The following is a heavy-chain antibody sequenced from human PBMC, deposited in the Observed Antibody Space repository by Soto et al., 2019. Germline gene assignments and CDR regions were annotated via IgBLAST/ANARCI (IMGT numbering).Heavy chain of an antibody. CDR3: AKYAGGLLVMVRGVIDY. J-gene: IGHJ4*02. D-gene: IGHD3-10*01. CDR1: GFTFSSYA. V-gene: IGHV3-23*01. Sequence: GGSLRLSCAASGFTFSSYAMSWVRQAPGKGLEWVSAISGSGGSTYYADSVKGRFTISRDNSKNTLYLQMNSLRAEDTAVYYCAKYAGGLLVMVRGVIDYWGQGTLVTVSS. CDR2: ISGSGGST.